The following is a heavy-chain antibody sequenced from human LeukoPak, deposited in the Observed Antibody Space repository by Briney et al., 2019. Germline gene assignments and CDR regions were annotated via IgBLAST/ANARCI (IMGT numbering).Heavy chain of an antibody. V-gene: IGHV3-33*01. CDR3: ARGFLDFDS. Sequence: PGRSLRLSCAASGFTFSSYGMHWVRQAPGKGLEWAALIWYDGSNTYYADSVKGRFTISRDDSKNTVYLQMNSLRAEDTALYYCARGFLDFDSWGQGTLVIVSS. D-gene: IGHD3-3*01. CDR2: IWYDGSNT. J-gene: IGHJ4*02. CDR1: GFTFSSYG.